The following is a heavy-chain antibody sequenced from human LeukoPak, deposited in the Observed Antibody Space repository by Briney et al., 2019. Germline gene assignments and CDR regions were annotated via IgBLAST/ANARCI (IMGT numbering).Heavy chain of an antibody. CDR2: IIPMFGTP. CDR1: GGGLRSYA. CDR3: ARHRGGSYSFSVDF. J-gene: IGHJ4*02. Sequence: SAKVSCKTSGGGLRSYAISWVRQAPGQGLEWMGGIIPMFGTPNYAQKFQGRVTITADESTSTDYMELSSLRSEDTAMYYCARHRGGSYSFSVDFWGQGTLVTVSS. D-gene: IGHD1-26*01. V-gene: IGHV1-69*13.